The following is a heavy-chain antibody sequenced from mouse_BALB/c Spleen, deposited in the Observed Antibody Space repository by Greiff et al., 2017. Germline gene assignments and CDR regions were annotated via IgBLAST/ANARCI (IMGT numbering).Heavy chain of an antibody. V-gene: IGHV5-12-2*01. Sequence: EVKLVESGGGLVQPGGSLKLSCAASGFTFSSYTMSWVRQTPEKRLEWVAYISNGGGSTYYPDTVKGRFTISRDNAKNTLYLQMSSLKSEDTAMYYCARHTTVEAMDYRGQGTSVTVSS. CDR1: GFTFSSYT. J-gene: IGHJ4*01. CDR2: ISNGGGST. CDR3: ARHTTVEAMDY. D-gene: IGHD1-1*01.